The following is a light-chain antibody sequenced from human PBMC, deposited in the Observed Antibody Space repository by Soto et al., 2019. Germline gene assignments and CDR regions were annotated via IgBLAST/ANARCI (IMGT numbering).Light chain of an antibody. CDR2: EAS. Sequence: QSALTQPASVSGSPGQSISISCTGTSSDVANNNLVSWYQQHPGKAPKFAIYEASKRPSGVSNRFSGSKSGNTASLTISGLQAEDEADYYCCSYAGNYSPVFGTGTKLTVL. J-gene: IGLJ1*01. V-gene: IGLV2-23*01. CDR1: SSDVANNNL. CDR3: CSYAGNYSPV.